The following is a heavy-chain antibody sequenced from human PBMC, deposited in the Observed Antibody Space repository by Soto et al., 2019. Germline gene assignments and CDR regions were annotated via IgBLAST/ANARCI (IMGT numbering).Heavy chain of an antibody. Sequence: EVQLVESGGGLVQPGRSLRLSCAASGFTFDDYGMHWVRHAPEKGLEWVSGITWNSGSIAYADSVKGRFTISRDNAKNSLYLQMNSLRAEDTALYYCAKSPAAGTFYYYMDVWGKGTTVTVSS. J-gene: IGHJ6*03. D-gene: IGHD6-13*01. V-gene: IGHV3-9*01. CDR2: ITWNSGSI. CDR3: AKSPAAGTFYYYMDV. CDR1: GFTFDDYG.